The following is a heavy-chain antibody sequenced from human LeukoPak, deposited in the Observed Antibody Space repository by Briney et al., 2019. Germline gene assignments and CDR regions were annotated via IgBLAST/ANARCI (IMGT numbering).Heavy chain of an antibody. Sequence: PGGSLRLSCAASGFTFSTYWMSWVRQAPGKGLEWVANIKQDGSEKYYVDSVKGRFTISRDTAKNSLYLQMNSLRAEDTAVYYCARVLHYYDSGGCFDYWGQGTLVTVSS. D-gene: IGHD3-22*01. CDR3: ARVLHYYDSGGCFDY. V-gene: IGHV3-7*01. CDR2: IKQDGSEK. J-gene: IGHJ4*02. CDR1: GFTFSTYW.